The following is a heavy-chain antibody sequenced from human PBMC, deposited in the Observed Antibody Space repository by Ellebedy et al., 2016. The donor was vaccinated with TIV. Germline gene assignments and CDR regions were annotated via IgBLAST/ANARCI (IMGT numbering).Heavy chain of an antibody. CDR2: IKQDGSEK. D-gene: IGHD1-1*01. Sequence: GESLKISCAASGFTVSSNYMSWVRQAPGKGLEWVANIKQDGSEKYYVDSVKGRFTISRDNAKNSLYLQMNSLRVEDTAVYYCAGRAYNWNDGSLFDYWGQGTLVTVSS. CDR1: GFTVSSNY. CDR3: AGRAYNWNDGSLFDY. J-gene: IGHJ4*02. V-gene: IGHV3-7*03.